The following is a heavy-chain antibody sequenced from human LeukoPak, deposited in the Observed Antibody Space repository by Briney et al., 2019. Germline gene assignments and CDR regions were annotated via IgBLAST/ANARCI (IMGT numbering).Heavy chain of an antibody. D-gene: IGHD5-18*01. J-gene: IGHJ4*02. CDR1: GGSISSGDYY. Sequence: SQTLSLTCTVSGGSISSGDYYWSWIRQLPGKGLEWIGYIYYSGSTYHNPSLKSRVTISVDTSKNQFSLKLSSVTAADTAVYYCARVEYSYGYPTKNWGQGTLVTVSS. CDR2: IYYSGST. V-gene: IGHV4-30-4*01. CDR3: ARVEYSYGYPTKN.